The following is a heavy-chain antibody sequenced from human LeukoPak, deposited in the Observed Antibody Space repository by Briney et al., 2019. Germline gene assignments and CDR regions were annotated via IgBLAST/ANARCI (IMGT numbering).Heavy chain of an antibody. CDR2: ISEDESSR. CDR1: GFTFSSYA. D-gene: IGHD3-3*01. J-gene: IGHJ3*02. Sequence: PGGSLRLSCAASGFTFSSYAMHWVRQAPGEGLEWVTFISEDESSRYYADSVKGRFTISRDNSKNTLYLQMNSLRAEDTAVYYCARDKYDFWSGYSGVMPFDIWGQGTMVTVSS. V-gene: IGHV3-30-3*01. CDR3: ARDKYDFWSGYSGVMPFDI.